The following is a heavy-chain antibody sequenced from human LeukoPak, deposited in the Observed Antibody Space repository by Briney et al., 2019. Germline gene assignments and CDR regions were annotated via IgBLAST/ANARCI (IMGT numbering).Heavy chain of an antibody. Sequence: PGGSLRLSCAACGFTFSNHLMSWVRQAPEKGLEWVANIDKGGNEKNYVDSVKGRFSISRDNAKNSLYLEINSLRAEDTAVYYCARSRTSSGVVIMGAFDIWGQGTMVTVSA. J-gene: IGHJ3*02. CDR2: IDKGGNEK. CDR1: GFTFSNHL. V-gene: IGHV3-7*01. D-gene: IGHD3-3*01. CDR3: ARSRTSSGVVIMGAFDI.